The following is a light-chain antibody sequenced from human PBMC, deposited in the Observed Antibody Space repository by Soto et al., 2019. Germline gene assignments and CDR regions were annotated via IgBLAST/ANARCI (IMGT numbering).Light chain of an antibody. V-gene: IGKV1-5*01. Sequence: DIPMTQSPSTLSTSVGDRVTITCRASQSISSWLAWYQQKPGKAPKLLIFDASSLESGVPSRFSGSGFGTDFTLTISGLQPDDFETYYCQQYNSYSTFGQGTKVEIK. CDR3: QQYNSYST. J-gene: IGKJ1*01. CDR1: QSISSW. CDR2: DAS.